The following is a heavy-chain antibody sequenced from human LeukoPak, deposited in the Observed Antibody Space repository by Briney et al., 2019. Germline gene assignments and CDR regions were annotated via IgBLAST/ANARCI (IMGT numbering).Heavy chain of an antibody. CDR3: ARDKSIASAGHDY. V-gene: IGHV3-7*01. J-gene: IGHJ4*02. Sequence: GGSLRLSCAASEFTSSRYWMSWVRQAPRQGPEWVANIKEDGSEKYYVDSLKGRFSISRDNAKKSLYLQMNSLRAEDTAVYYCARDKSIASAGHDYWGQGTLVTVSS. CDR1: EFTSSRYW. D-gene: IGHD6-13*01. CDR2: IKEDGSEK.